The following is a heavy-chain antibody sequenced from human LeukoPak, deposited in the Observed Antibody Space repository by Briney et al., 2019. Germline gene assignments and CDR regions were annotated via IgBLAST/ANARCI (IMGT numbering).Heavy chain of an antibody. CDR1: GGSFSDYF. Sequence: PSETLSLTCAVYGGSFSDYFWSWVRQPPGKGQEWIGEINQSGSSTYNPSLKSRVTMSVDTSKNQLSLKMTSVTAADTAVYYCASIHQVRGTDTFDFWGQGTMVTVSS. CDR3: ASIHQVRGTDTFDF. CDR2: INQSGSS. D-gene: IGHD3-10*01. V-gene: IGHV4-34*01. J-gene: IGHJ3*01.